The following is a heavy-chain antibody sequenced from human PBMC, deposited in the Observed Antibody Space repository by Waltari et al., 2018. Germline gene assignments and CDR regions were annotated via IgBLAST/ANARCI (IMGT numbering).Heavy chain of an antibody. J-gene: IGHJ4*02. CDR3: ARTRLIGSGSYYNVFDY. CDR1: GYTFTSYA. Sequence: QVQLVQSGAEVKKPGASVKVSCKASGYTFTSYAIHWVRQAPGQWLEWMGWINAGNGNTKYSQKFQGRVTSTRDTSASTAYMELSSLRSEDTAVYYCARTRLIGSGSYYNVFDYWGQGTLVTVSS. D-gene: IGHD3-10*01. CDR2: INAGNGNT. V-gene: IGHV1-3*01.